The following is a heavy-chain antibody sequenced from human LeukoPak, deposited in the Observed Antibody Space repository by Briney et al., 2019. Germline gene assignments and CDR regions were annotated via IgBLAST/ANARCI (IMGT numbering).Heavy chain of an antibody. V-gene: IGHV3-23*01. CDR2: ISGGGSST. Sequence: PGGSLRLSCAASGFTFSNYVMSWARQAPGKGLEWVSDISGGGSSTHYADSVKGRFTISRENSQNTLYLQMNSLRAEDTAVYYCAKDGYGVLDYWGQGTLVTVSS. D-gene: IGHD4-17*01. CDR1: GFTFSNYV. CDR3: AKDGYGVLDY. J-gene: IGHJ4*02.